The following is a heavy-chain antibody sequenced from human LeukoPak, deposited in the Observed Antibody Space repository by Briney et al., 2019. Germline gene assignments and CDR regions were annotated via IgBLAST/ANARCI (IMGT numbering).Heavy chain of an antibody. Sequence: PSETLSLTCAVYGGSFSGCYWSWIRQPPGKGLEWIGEINHSGSTNYNPSLKSRVTISVDTSKNQFSLKLSSVTAADTAVYYCARVWYLNWFDPWGQGTLVTVSS. CDR3: ARVWYLNWFDP. D-gene: IGHD2-15*01. CDR2: INHSGST. V-gene: IGHV4-34*01. CDR1: GGSFSGCY. J-gene: IGHJ5*02.